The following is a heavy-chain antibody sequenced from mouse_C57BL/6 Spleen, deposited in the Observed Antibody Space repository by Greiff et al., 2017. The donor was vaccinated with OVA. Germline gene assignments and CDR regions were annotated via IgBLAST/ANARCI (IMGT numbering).Heavy chain of an antibody. J-gene: IGHJ4*01. CDR2: IDPEDGET. V-gene: IGHV14-2*01. Sequence: EVQLQQSGAELVKPGASVKLSCTASGFNIKDYYMHWVKQRTEQGLEWIGRIDPEDGETKYDPKFQGKATLTADTSSNTAYLQLSSLTAEDTAVYYCARDYGSSYGGAMDYWGQGTSVTVSS. CDR3: ARDYGSSYGGAMDY. D-gene: IGHD1-1*01. CDR1: GFNIKDYY.